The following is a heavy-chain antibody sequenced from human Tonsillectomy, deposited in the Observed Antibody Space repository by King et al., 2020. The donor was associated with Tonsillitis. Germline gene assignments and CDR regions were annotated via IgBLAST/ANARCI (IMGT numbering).Heavy chain of an antibody. D-gene: IGHD4-23*01. CDR2: ISCRSSYI. V-gene: IGHV3-21*01. CDR3: ARDYGGNSGYFDY. CDR1: GFTFSSYS. Sequence: VQLVESGGGLGKPGGSLRLSCAASGFTFSSYSRNRVRQAPGKGLEWAPPISCRSSYIYYADSVKGRLTISRDNAKNSLCLQKNSLRAEDTAVYYCARDYGGNSGYFDYWGQGTLVTVSS. J-gene: IGHJ4*02.